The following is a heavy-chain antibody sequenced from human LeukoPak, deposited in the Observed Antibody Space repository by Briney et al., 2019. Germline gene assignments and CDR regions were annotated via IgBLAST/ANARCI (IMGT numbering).Heavy chain of an antibody. CDR1: GGSVSSYY. V-gene: IGHV4-59*02. D-gene: IGHD3/OR15-3a*01. CDR3: AILISVSDWFDP. CDR2: IYYSGST. Sequence: SETLSLTCTVSGGSVSSYYWSWIRQPPGKGLEWIGYIYYSGSTNYNPSLKSRVTISVDTSKNQFSLKLSSVIAADTAVYYCAILISVSDWFDPWGQGTLVTVSS. J-gene: IGHJ5*02.